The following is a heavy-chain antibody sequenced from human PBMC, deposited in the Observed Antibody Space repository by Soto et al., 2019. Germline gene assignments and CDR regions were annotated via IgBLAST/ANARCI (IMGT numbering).Heavy chain of an antibody. CDR1: GASMRGYS. CDR2: VYYSGGT. D-gene: IGHD2-21*01. Sequence: PSETLYLTCSVSGASMRGYSWNWIRQSPGKGLEWIGYVYYSGGTNYSPSLKGRVTISVDTTNNHFSLELNSVTAADTAVYYCAREMTPVSPLYSYYGIDVWGQGTTVTGLL. V-gene: IGHV4-59*01. CDR3: AREMTPVSPLYSYYGIDV. J-gene: IGHJ6*02.